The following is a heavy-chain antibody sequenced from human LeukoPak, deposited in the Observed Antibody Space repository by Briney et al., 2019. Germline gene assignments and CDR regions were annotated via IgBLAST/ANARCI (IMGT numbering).Heavy chain of an antibody. CDR2: IGGSGGPI. V-gene: IGHV3-23*01. D-gene: IGHD1-14*01. CDR1: GFTFSSYG. Sequence: GGSLRLSCAASGFTFSSYGMHWVRQAPGKGLEWVSAIGGSGGPIYYADSVKGRFTISRDNSKNTLFVQMSSLRAEDTAIYYCAKAGPYYFDYWGQGTLVTVSS. CDR3: AKAGPYYFDY. J-gene: IGHJ4*02.